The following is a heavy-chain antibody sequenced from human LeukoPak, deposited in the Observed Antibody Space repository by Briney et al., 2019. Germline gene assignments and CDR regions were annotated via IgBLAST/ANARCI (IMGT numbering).Heavy chain of an antibody. CDR1: GGSTSSYY. CDR3: ARRFDPWGAGMDV. CDR2: IYNSGST. Sequence: SETLSLTCTVSGGSTSSYYWSWIRQPPGKGLECIGYIYNSGSTNYNPSLKSRVTISVDTSKNQFSLKVSSVTAADTAVYYCARRFDPWGAGMDVWGQGTTVTVSS. J-gene: IGHJ6*02. V-gene: IGHV4-59*08. D-gene: IGHD7-27*01.